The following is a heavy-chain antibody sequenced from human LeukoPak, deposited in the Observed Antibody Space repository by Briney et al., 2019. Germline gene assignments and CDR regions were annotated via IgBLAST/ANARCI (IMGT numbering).Heavy chain of an antibody. V-gene: IGHV4-39*07. J-gene: IGHJ4*02. Sequence: PSETLSLTCTVSGGSISSSSYYWGWIRQPPGKGLEWIGSIYYSGSTYYNPSLKSRVTISVDTSKNQFSLKLSSVTAADTAVYYCARGNWYSGSSIDYWGQGTLVTVSS. CDR3: ARGNWYSGSSIDY. CDR2: IYYSGST. D-gene: IGHD1-26*01. CDR1: GGSISSSSYY.